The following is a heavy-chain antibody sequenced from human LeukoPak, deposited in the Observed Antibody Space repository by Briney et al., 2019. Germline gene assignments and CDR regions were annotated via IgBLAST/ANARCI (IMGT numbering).Heavy chain of an antibody. J-gene: IGHJ3*02. Sequence: SETLSLTCGVYGESLSGYHWSWIRQPPGKGLERIGEINHSGSTKYNTSLASRVTISVDTPKNQFSLKLHSVTAADTAVYYRARRPDGFDIWGQGTMVTVSS. CDR1: GESLSGYH. CDR3: ARRPDGFDI. CDR2: INHSGST. V-gene: IGHV4-34*01.